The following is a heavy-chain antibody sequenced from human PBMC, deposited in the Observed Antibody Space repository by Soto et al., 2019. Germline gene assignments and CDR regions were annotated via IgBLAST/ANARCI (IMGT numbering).Heavy chain of an antibody. CDR2: ITSAGST. J-gene: IGHJ4*02. D-gene: IGHD6-19*01. V-gene: IGHV3-23*01. CDR1: GFTFSNYA. CDR3: AKTDKFHSQSSGWANRFDS. Sequence: EVQLLESGGDLAQPGGSLRLICAASGFTFSNYAMTWVRQSPGKGLEWVSTITSAGSTFYGDTVKVRFTITRDNSKSTLYLQMNSLGAEDTAVYYCAKTDKFHSQSSGWANRFDSWGQGTLVTVSS.